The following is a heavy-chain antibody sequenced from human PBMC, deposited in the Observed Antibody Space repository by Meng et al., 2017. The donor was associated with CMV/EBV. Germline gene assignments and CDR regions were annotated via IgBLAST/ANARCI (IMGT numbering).Heavy chain of an antibody. CDR2: IYYSGST. Sequence: GPLRLSCTVSGGSISSYYWSWIRQPPGKGLEWIGYIYYSGSTNYNPSLKSRVTISVDTSKNQFSLKLSSVTAADTAVYYCASLEYSNTDYYYYYGMDVWGQGTTVTVSS. D-gene: IGHD4-11*01. V-gene: IGHV4-59*01. CDR3: ASLEYSNTDYYYYYGMDV. J-gene: IGHJ6*02. CDR1: GGSISSYY.